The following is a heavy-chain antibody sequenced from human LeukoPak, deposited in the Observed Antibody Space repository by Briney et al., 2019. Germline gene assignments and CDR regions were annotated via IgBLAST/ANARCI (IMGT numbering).Heavy chain of an antibody. CDR3: ARDLAAAVGGAFDI. CDR1: GGTFSSYA. V-gene: IGHV1-69*04. Sequence: ASVKVSCKASGGTFSSYAISWVRQAPGQGLEWMGRIIPILGIANYAQKFQGRVTITADKSTSTAYMELSSLRSEDTAVYYCARDLAAAVGGAFDIWGQGTMVTVSS. CDR2: IIPILGIA. D-gene: IGHD6-13*01. J-gene: IGHJ3*02.